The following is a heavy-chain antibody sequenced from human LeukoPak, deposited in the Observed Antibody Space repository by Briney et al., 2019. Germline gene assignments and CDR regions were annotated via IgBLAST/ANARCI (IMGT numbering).Heavy chain of an antibody. Sequence: SEILSLTCTVSGGSLSNYYWSWIRPPPGKGLEWIAYLYYSGSTNYSPSLQSRVTIAVDTSKNQLTLKLSSVTAADTAVYYCARQDRSVGTNIYYFDYWGQGILVTVSS. V-gene: IGHV4-59*08. CDR1: GGSLSNYY. D-gene: IGHD1-26*01. CDR2: LYYSGST. J-gene: IGHJ4*02. CDR3: ARQDRSVGTNIYYFDY.